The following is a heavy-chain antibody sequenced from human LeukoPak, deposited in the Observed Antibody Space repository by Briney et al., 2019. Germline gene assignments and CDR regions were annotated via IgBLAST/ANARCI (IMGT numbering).Heavy chain of an antibody. CDR3: ARGYSSSWYFNWFDP. V-gene: IGHV4-34*01. CDR1: GGSFSGYY. D-gene: IGHD6-13*01. Sequence: SETLSLTCAVYGGSFSGYYWSWIRQPPGKGLEWIGEINHSGSTNYNPSLKSRVTISVDTSKNQFSLRLSSVTAADTAVYYCARGYSSSWYFNWFDPWGQGTLVTVSS. CDR2: INHSGST. J-gene: IGHJ5*02.